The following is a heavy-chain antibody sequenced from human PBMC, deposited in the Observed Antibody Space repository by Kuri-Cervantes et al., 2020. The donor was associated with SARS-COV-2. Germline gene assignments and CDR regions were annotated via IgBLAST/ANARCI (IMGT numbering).Heavy chain of an antibody. CDR2: ISSSSTI. Sequence: GGSLRLSCAASGFTFSSYSMNWVRQAPGKGLEWVSYISSSSTIYYADSVKGRFTISRDNAKNSLYLQMDSLRPQDTAIYYCVKAAGGRAYWGRGSLVTVSS. CDR3: VKAAGGRAY. J-gene: IGHJ4*02. D-gene: IGHD3-16*01. V-gene: IGHV3-48*01. CDR1: GFTFSSYS.